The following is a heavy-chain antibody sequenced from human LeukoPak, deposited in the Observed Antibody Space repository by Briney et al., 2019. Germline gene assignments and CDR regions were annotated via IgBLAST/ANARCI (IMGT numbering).Heavy chain of an antibody. V-gene: IGHV3-23*01. CDR2: ISGSGGST. Sequence: GGSLRLSCAASGFTFSSYAMSWVRQAPGKGLEWVSAISGSGGSTYYADSVKGRFTISRDNSKNTLYLQMNSLRAEDTAVYYCAKDQEHCSSTSCYTIYYYYGMDVWGQGTTVTVSS. D-gene: IGHD2-2*02. CDR1: GFTFSSYA. CDR3: AKDQEHCSSTSCYTIYYYYGMDV. J-gene: IGHJ6*02.